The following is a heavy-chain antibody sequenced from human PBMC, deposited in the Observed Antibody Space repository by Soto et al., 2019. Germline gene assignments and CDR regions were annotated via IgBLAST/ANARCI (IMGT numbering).Heavy chain of an antibody. CDR2: ISSSGSTI. CDR3: ARAPPPLPVYYYYMDV. V-gene: IGHV3-11*01. J-gene: IGHJ6*03. CDR1: GFTFSDYY. Sequence: PGGSLRLSCAASGFTFSDYYMSWLRQAPGKGLEWVSYISSSGSTIYYADSVKGRFTISRDNAKNSLYLQMNGLRAEDTAVYYCARAPPPLPVYYYYMDVWGKGTTVTVSS.